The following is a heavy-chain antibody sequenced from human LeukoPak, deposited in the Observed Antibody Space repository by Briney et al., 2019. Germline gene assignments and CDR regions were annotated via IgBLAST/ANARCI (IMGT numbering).Heavy chain of an antibody. J-gene: IGHJ4*02. Sequence: ASVKVSCKVSGYTLTELSMHWVRQAPGKGLEWMGGFDPEDGETIYAQKFQGRVTMTEDTSTDTAYMELSSLRSEDTAVYYCATDLSYDNKGDYDYWGQGTLVTVSS. CDR3: ATDLSYDNKGDYDY. CDR2: FDPEDGET. V-gene: IGHV1-24*01. CDR1: GYTLTELS. D-gene: IGHD5-12*01.